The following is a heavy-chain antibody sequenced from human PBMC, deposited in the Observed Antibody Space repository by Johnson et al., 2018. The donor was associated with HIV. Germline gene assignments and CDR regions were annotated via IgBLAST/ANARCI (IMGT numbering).Heavy chain of an antibody. CDR1: GFTFSSYG. J-gene: IGHJ3*02. CDR2: ISYDGSNK. Sequence: QVQLVESGGGVVQPGRSLRLSCAASGFTFSSYGMHWVRQAPGKGLEWVAVISYDGSNKYYADSVKGRFTISRDNSKNTLYLQMNSLRAEDTGVYYCAKVNLRYSVFTGVVDIWGQGTMVTVSS. D-gene: IGHD1-26*01. CDR3: AKVNLRYSVFTGVVDI. V-gene: IGHV3-30*18.